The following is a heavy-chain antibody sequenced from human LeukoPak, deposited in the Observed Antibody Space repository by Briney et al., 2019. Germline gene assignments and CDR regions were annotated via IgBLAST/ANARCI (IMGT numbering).Heavy chain of an antibody. D-gene: IGHD3-22*01. CDR3: ARLSYYYDSSGYYYAYAFDI. V-gene: IGHV5-51*01. Sequence: GESLKISCKGSGYSFTSYWIGWVRQMPGKGLEWMGIIYPGDSDTRYSPSFQGQVTISADKSISTAYLQWSSLKASDTAMYYCARLSYYYDSSGYYYAYAFDIWGQGTMVTVSS. CDR2: IYPGDSDT. CDR1: GYSFTSYW. J-gene: IGHJ3*02.